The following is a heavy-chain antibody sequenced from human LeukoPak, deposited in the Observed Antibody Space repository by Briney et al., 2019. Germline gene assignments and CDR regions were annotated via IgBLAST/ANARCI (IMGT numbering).Heavy chain of an antibody. Sequence: PGGSLRLSCAASGFTFSNLWMRWVRQAPGKGLEWVGRIKSKADGGTTDYAAPVKGRFTISGDDSKNTLYLQMNSLKFEDTAVYYCTTLRGGASGYCNDWGQGTLVTVSS. CDR2: IKSKADGGTT. CDR1: GFTFSNLW. V-gene: IGHV3-15*01. CDR3: TTLRGGASGYCND. J-gene: IGHJ4*02. D-gene: IGHD3-16*01.